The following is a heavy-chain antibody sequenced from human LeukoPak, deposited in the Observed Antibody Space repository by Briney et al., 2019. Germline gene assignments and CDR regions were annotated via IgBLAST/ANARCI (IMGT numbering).Heavy chain of an antibody. J-gene: IGHJ3*02. D-gene: IGHD3-10*01. Sequence: PGGSLRLSCAASGFTVSSNYMTWVRQAPGKGLEWVSVIYSGYNTYYADSVKGRFIISRDNSKNTLYLQMNSLRAEDTAVYYCAKGWGAIRAFDIWGQGTMVTVSS. CDR2: IYSGYNT. CDR1: GFTVSSNY. CDR3: AKGWGAIRAFDI. V-gene: IGHV3-66*01.